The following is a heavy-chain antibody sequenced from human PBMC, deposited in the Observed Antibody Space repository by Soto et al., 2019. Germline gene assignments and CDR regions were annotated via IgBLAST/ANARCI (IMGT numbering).Heavy chain of an antibody. CDR1: GVSIHNSHSF. CDR3: GRVVEGATRHTDFDS. V-gene: IGHV4-39*01. J-gene: IGHJ5*01. Sequence: PSATLSLTCAVSGVSIHNSHSFWGWIRQPPGKGLEFIANVYYSGGAHYNPSFKSRVTISVDTATNQVSLRISSLTAADTALYFCGRVVEGATRHTDFDSWGQGTLVTVSS. CDR2: VYYSGGA. D-gene: IGHD2-15*01.